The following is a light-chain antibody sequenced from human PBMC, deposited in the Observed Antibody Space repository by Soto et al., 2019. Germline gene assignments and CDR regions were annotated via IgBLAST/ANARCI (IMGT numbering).Light chain of an antibody. Sequence: DIQMTQSPSSLSASVGDRVSITCRASQSISSYLNWYQQKPGKAPKLLIYDASNLETGVPSRFSGSGSGTDFTFTISSLQPEDIATYYCQQYDNLPLTFGGGTKADIK. V-gene: IGKV1-33*01. CDR2: DAS. CDR3: QQYDNLPLT. CDR1: QSISSY. J-gene: IGKJ4*01.